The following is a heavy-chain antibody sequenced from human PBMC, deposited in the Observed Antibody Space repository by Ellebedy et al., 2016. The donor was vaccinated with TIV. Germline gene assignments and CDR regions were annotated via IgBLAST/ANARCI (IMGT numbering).Heavy chain of an antibody. V-gene: IGHV4-34*01. D-gene: IGHD2-2*01. J-gene: IGHJ5*02. CDR3: ARGLGDIVVVPAAMPFRWTLSWFDP. CDR1: GGSFSGNY. Sequence: SETLSLTXAVYGGSFSGNYWSWIRQPPGKGLEWIGEINHSGSTNYNPSLKSRVTISVDTSKNQFSLKLSSVTAADTAVYYCARGLGDIVVVPAAMPFRWTLSWFDPWGQGTLVTVSS. CDR2: INHSGST.